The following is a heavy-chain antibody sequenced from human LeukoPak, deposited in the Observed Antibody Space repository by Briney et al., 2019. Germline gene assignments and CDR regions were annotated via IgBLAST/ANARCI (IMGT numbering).Heavy chain of an antibody. CDR1: GFTFSSYA. CDR2: ISGSGGST. Sequence: GGSLRLSCAASGFTFSSYAMSWVRQAPGKGLEWVSAISGSGGSTYYADSVKGRFTISRDNSKNTLYLQMNSLRAEDTAVYYRAKYLAGSGLYYFDYWGQGTLVTVSS. V-gene: IGHV3-23*01. D-gene: IGHD3-10*01. J-gene: IGHJ4*02. CDR3: AKYLAGSGLYYFDY.